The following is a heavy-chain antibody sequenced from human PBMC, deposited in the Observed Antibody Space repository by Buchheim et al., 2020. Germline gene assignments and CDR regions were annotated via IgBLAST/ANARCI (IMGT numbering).Heavy chain of an antibody. CDR3: ARRRGDHTHYYFDY. V-gene: IGHV3-7*01. Sequence: EVQLVESGGGLVQPGGSLRLSCGASGFTFTTYWMSWVRQAPGKGLEWLANIKQDGSEKYYVDSVKGRFPISRDHAKNSLYLQMNSLRAGDTAVYYCARRRGDHTHYYFDYWGQGTL. D-gene: IGHD5-24*01. CDR1: GFTFTTYW. J-gene: IGHJ4*02. CDR2: IKQDGSEK.